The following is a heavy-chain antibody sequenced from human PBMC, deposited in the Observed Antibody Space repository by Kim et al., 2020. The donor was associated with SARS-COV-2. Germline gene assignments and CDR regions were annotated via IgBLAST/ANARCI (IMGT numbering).Heavy chain of an antibody. Sequence: ASVKVSCKASGYTFINYVMNWVRQAPGQRLEWMGLISIGNDDTKYSQKLQGRVTITRDTTTSTAYMELRSLRSDDTAVYYCARGSGWAIDYWGQGTLVTVSS. V-gene: IGHV1-3*04. CDR2: ISIGNDDT. J-gene: IGHJ4*02. D-gene: IGHD6-19*01. CDR1: GYTFINYV. CDR3: ARGSGWAIDY.